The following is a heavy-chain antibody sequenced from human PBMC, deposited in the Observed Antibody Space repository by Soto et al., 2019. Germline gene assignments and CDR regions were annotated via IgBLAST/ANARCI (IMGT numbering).Heavy chain of an antibody. CDR2: INPNSGDT. D-gene: IGHD1-1*01. Sequence: SVKVSCKASGYAFACKYIHWVRQDPGQGLEWMGWINPNSGDTKNAQKFQGWVAMTRDTSISTAYMELSRLTSDDTAVYYCARGKLERLESVDYWGQGTLVTVSS. CDR1: GYAFACKY. J-gene: IGHJ4*02. CDR3: ARGKLERLESVDY. V-gene: IGHV1-2*04.